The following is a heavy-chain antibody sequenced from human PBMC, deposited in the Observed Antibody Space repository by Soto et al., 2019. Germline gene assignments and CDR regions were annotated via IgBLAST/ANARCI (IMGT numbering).Heavy chain of an antibody. D-gene: IGHD3-22*01. CDR2: IYHSGST. CDR3: ARAFMGYLDYYDSSGYGGFDY. Sequence: SETLSLTCAVSGGAISSGGYSWSWIRQPPGKGLEWIGYIYHSGSTYYNPSLKSRVTISVDRSKNQFSLKLSSVTAADTAVYYCARAFMGYLDYYDSSGYGGFDYWGQGTLVTVS. V-gene: IGHV4-30-2*01. CDR1: GGAISSGGYS. J-gene: IGHJ4*02.